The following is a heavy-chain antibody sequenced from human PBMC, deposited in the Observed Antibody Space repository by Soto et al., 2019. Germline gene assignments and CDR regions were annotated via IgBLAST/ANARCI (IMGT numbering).Heavy chain of an antibody. CDR2: ISSSGSTI. CDR3: ARDGGNSYGSSYYFDY. V-gene: IGHV3-11*01. CDR1: GFTFSDYY. D-gene: IGHD5-18*01. J-gene: IGHJ4*02. Sequence: GGSLRLSCAASGFTFSDYYMSWIRQAPGKGLEWVSYISSSGSTIYYADSVKGRFTISRDNAKNPLYLQMNSLRAEDTAVYYCARDGGNSYGSSYYFDYWGQGTLVTVSS.